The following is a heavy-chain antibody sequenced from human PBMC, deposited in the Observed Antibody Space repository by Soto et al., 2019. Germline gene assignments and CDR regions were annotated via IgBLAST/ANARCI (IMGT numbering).Heavy chain of an antibody. CDR3: ARDRVVVTAIIGSYYGMDV. CDR1: GGGFSSYA. D-gene: IGHD2-21*02. Sequence: SVKVSCEACGGGFSSYAISWVRQAPGQGLEWMGGIIPIFGTANYAQKFQGRVTITADESTSTAYMELSSLRSEDTAVYYCARDRVVVTAIIGSYYGMDVWGQGTTVTVSS. CDR2: IIPIFGTA. V-gene: IGHV1-69*13. J-gene: IGHJ6*02.